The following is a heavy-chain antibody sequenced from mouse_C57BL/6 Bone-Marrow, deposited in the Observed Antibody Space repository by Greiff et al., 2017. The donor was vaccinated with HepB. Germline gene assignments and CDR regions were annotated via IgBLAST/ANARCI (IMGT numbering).Heavy chain of an antibody. V-gene: IGHV5-15*01. D-gene: IGHD2-4*01. CDR3: ARGGVYYDYDESPYYAIDY. Sequence: EVQVVESGGGLVQPGGSLKLSCAASGFTFSDYGMAWVRQAPRKGPEWVAFISNLAYSIYYADTVTGRFTISRESAKNTLYLEMSSLRSEDTAMYYCARGGVYYDYDESPYYAIDYWGQGTSVTVSS. CDR1: GFTFSDYG. CDR2: ISNLAYSI. J-gene: IGHJ4*01.